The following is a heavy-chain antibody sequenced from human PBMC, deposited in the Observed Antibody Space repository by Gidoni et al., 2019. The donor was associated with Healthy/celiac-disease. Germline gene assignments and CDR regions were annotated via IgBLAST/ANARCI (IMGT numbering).Heavy chain of an antibody. Sequence: EVQLLESGGGLVQPGGSLRLSCAASGSTFSSYAMSWVRQAPGKGLEWVSAISGSGGSTYYADSVKGRFTISRDNSKNTLYLQMNSLRAEDTAVYYCAKDPSSWDYYFDYWGQGTLVTVSS. V-gene: IGHV3-23*01. D-gene: IGHD6-6*01. CDR3: AKDPSSWDYYFDY. CDR1: GSTFSSYA. J-gene: IGHJ4*02. CDR2: ISGSGGST.